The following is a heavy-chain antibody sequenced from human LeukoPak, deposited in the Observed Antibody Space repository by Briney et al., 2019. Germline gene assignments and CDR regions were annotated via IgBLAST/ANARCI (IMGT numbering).Heavy chain of an antibody. CDR2: LNPKTGDT. CDR1: GYTFTDYY. J-gene: IGHJ4*02. Sequence: GASVKVSCXSSGYTFTDYYVHWVRQAHGQGLQWMAYLNPKTGDTKYAQNLQGRVTMTRDTSISTAYMELSGLRSDDTAVYYCAREGLYSSSSDFDYWGQGTLVTVSS. V-gene: IGHV1-2*02. D-gene: IGHD6-13*01. CDR3: AREGLYSSSSDFDY.